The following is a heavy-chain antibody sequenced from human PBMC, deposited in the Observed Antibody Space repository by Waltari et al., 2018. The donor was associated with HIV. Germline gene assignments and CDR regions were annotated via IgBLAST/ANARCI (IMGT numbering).Heavy chain of an antibody. V-gene: IGHV3-7*01. D-gene: IGHD3-16*01. CDR2: INGDGSEK. Sequence: EKHLVGAGGGLGRPGGSMRLSCVASGFPLSGCWLTSVRQAPGNGLEWVANINGDGSEKVYMDSLKGRFIISRDNAKNSVFLQMDRLRAEDTAIYYCARDLTPTAGPFNYYYALDVWGQGATVTVST. CDR3: ARDLTPTAGPFNYYYALDV. CDR1: GFPLSGCW. J-gene: IGHJ6*01.